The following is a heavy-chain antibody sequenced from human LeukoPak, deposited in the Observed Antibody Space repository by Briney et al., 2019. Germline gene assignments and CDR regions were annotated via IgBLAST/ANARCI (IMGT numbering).Heavy chain of an antibody. J-gene: IGHJ4*02. D-gene: IGHD4-17*01. V-gene: IGHV4-39*01. Sequence: SETLSLTCTVSGGSISSSSYYWGWIRQPPGKGLEWIGSIYYSGSTYYNPSLKSRVTISVDTSKNQFSLKLSSVTAADTAVYYCARLWEGYGDYRDYWGQGTLVTVSS. CDR1: GGSISSSSYY. CDR2: IYYSGST. CDR3: ARLWEGYGDYRDY.